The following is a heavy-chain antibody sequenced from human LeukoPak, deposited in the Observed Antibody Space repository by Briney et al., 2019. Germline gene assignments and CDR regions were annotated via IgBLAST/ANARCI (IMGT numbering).Heavy chain of an antibody. CDR3: ARQAAGYNSGWYSDYFDY. D-gene: IGHD6-19*01. V-gene: IGHV4-39*01. CDR2: MYSSGST. CDR1: GGSISSSSYY. J-gene: IGHJ4*02. Sequence: SETLSLTCTVSGGSISSSSYYWGWIRQPPGKGLEWIGSMYSSGSTYYNPSLKSRVTISVDTSKNQFSLKLSSVTAADTAVYYCARQAAGYNSGWYSDYFDYWGQGTLVTVSS.